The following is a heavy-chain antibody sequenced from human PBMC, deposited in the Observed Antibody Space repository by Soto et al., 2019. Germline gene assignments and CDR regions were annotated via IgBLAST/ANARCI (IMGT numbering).Heavy chain of an antibody. CDR2: ISGSGGST. Sequence: GGSLRLSCAASGFTFSSYAMSWVRQAPGKELEWVSAISGSGGSTYYADSVKGRFTISRDNSKNTLYLQMNSLRAEDTAVYYCATHPPTYYEILTGYRNYYYMDVWGKGTTVTVSS. CDR3: ATHPPTYYEILTGYRNYYYMDV. D-gene: IGHD3-9*01. V-gene: IGHV3-23*01. CDR1: GFTFSSYA. J-gene: IGHJ6*03.